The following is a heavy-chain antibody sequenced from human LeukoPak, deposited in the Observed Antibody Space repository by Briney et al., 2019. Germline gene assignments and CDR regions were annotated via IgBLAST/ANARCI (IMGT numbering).Heavy chain of an antibody. CDR1: GYTFTGYY. Sequence: ASVKVSCKASGYTFTGYYMHWVRQAPGQGLEWMGWINPNSGGTNYAQKCQGRVTMTRDTSISTAYMELSRLRSDDTAVYYCGLGYCSSTSCYEVDYWGQGTLVTVSS. D-gene: IGHD2-2*01. CDR2: INPNSGGT. J-gene: IGHJ4*02. V-gene: IGHV1-2*02. CDR3: GLGYCSSTSCYEVDY.